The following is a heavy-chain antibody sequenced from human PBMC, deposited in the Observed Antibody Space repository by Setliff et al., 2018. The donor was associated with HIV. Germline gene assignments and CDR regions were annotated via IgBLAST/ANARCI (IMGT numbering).Heavy chain of an antibody. D-gene: IGHD2-8*01. CDR3: ARKAGYCPHGGCWSPLDY. CDR1: GNTFSSYG. J-gene: IGHJ4*02. Sequence: ASVKVSCKASGNTFSSYGITWVRQAPGQGLEWMGGIIPITGTIHFAQKFQDRITVTKDESTGTVYMELSSLRAEDTAVYYCARKAGYCPHGGCWSPLDYWGQGTLVTVSS. V-gene: IGHV1-69*05. CDR2: IIPITGTI.